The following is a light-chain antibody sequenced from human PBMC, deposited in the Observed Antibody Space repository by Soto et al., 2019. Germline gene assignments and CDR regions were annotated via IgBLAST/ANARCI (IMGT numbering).Light chain of an antibody. V-gene: IGKV3D-15*01. Sequence: EIVMTQSPATLSLTTRETTRLSCRASQSINSDVAWYQQKVGQTPRLLIHGASTRATGIAARFSVSGSGTECTLTISGLQSEDGATYDCQQYNNWPVTFCGGTKVDIK. CDR1: QSINSD. J-gene: IGKJ4*01. CDR3: QQYNNWPVT. CDR2: GAS.